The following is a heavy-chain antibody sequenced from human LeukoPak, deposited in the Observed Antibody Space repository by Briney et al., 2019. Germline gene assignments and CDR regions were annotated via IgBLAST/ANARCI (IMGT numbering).Heavy chain of an antibody. J-gene: IGHJ4*02. V-gene: IGHV1-18*01. CDR2: ISPYNGHR. CDR3: VSGRDFDY. Sequence: ASVKVSCKASGYRFTSHGITRVRQAPGQGLEWMGWISPYNGHRDYAQTLQGRVTMTTDTYTSTAYMELRSLRSDDTAVYYCVSGRDFDYWGQGTLVTVSS. CDR1: GYRFTSHG.